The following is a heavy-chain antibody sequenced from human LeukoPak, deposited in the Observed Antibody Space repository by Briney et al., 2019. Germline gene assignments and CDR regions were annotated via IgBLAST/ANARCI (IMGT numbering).Heavy chain of an antibody. CDR1: GFIFSSYG. CDR3: ARDRSGLNWYFDL. D-gene: IGHD6-19*01. V-gene: IGHV3-30*03. J-gene: IGHJ2*01. Sequence: GGSLRLSCAASGFIFSSYGMHWVRQAPGKGLEWVAIISYDGSNQYYTDSVKGRFTISRDNSKNTLYLQINSLRAEDTAVYFCARDRSGLNWYFDLWGRGTLVTVSS. CDR2: ISYDGSNQ.